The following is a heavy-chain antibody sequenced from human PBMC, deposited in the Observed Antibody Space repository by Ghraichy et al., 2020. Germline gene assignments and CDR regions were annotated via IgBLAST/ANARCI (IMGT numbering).Heavy chain of an antibody. CDR1: GFTFDDYA. V-gene: IGHV3-9*01. CDR3: AKSLYYDTSGTRGLFDY. CDR2: ISWNSGSI. Sequence: SLRLSCAASGFTFDDYAMHWVRQAPGKGLEWVSVISWNSGSIGYADSVKGRFIISRDNAKNSLYLQMNSLRPEDTALYYCAKSLYYDTSGTRGLFDYWGQGTLVTVSS. D-gene: IGHD3-22*01. J-gene: IGHJ4*02.